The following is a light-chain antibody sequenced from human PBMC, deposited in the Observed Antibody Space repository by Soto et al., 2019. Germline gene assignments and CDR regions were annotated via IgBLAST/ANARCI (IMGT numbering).Light chain of an antibody. CDR1: SSDIGSYDH. CDR2: AVS. V-gene: IGLV2-14*03. Sequence: QSVLTQPASVSGSPGQSITISCSGTSSDIGSYDHVAWYQQFPGKSPKLIIYAVSDRPSGVSDRFSGSKSGISASLTISGLQAEDEADYYCRSYTRRSTWVFGGGTKVTV. J-gene: IGLJ3*02. CDR3: RSYTRRSTWV.